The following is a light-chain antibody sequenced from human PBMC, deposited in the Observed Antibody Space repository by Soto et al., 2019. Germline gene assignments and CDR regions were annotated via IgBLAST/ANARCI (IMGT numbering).Light chain of an antibody. CDR2: GAS. Sequence: DIALSQSPGTLSVSPGDRVTLSCRASQSVDINLAWYQQRAGQAPRLLVYGASTKATDMPGRFSGRGSGTEFTLTINNLQSEDFAVYYCQQYRNWPRTFGQGTKVDIK. CDR1: QSVDIN. J-gene: IGKJ1*01. CDR3: QQYRNWPRT. V-gene: IGKV3-15*01.